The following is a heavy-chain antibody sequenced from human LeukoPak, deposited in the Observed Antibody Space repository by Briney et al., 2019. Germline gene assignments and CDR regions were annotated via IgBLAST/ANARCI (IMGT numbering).Heavy chain of an antibody. Sequence: PGGSLRLSCAASGFTFSSYWMSWVRQAPGKGLEWVANIKQDGSEKYYVDSVKGRFTISRDNAKNSLYLQMNSLRAEDTAVYYCARARSPTYYDFWSGYYPYYFDYWGQGTLVTVSS. CDR2: IKQDGSEK. D-gene: IGHD3-3*01. CDR3: ARARSPTYYDFWSGYYPYYFDY. V-gene: IGHV3-7*03. CDR1: GFTFSSYW. J-gene: IGHJ4*02.